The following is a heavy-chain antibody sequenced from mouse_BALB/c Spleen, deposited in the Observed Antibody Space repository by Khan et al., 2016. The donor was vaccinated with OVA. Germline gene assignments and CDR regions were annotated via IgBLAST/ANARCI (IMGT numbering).Heavy chain of an antibody. Sequence: QEQLKESGPGLVAPSQSLSITCTVSDFSLSNYDISWFRQPPGKGLEWLGLIWTGGGTNYNSAFMSRLSISKDNSKSQVFLKMNSLQTDDTAIYYCVRGLLKWGQGTSVTVSS. D-gene: IGHD1-1*01. CDR1: DFSLSNYD. CDR3: VRGLLK. CDR2: IWTGGGT. V-gene: IGHV2-9-2*01. J-gene: IGHJ4*01.